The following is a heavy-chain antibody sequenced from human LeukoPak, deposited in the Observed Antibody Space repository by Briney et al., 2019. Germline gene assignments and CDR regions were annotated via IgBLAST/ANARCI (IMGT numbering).Heavy chain of an antibody. CDR2: IKSKTAGGTI. CDR1: GFTFSNAW. D-gene: IGHD3/OR15-3a*01. Sequence: GGSLRLSCAASGFTFSNAWMTWVRQAPGKGLEWVGRIKSKTAGGTIDYAAPVKGRFTISRDDSKNTLYLQMNSLKTEDTAVYYCARGTGYQPFDYWGQGTLVTVSS. V-gene: IGHV3-15*01. CDR3: ARGTGYQPFDY. J-gene: IGHJ4*02.